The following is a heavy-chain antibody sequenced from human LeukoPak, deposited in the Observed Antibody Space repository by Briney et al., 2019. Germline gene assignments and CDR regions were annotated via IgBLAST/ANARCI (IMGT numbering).Heavy chain of an antibody. D-gene: IGHD3-3*01. J-gene: IGHJ5*02. V-gene: IGHV3-20*04. CDR1: GFSFDDYG. CDR2: INWNGGST. Sequence: GGSLRLSCAASGFSFDDYGMSWVRQAPGRGLEWVSAINWNGGSTGYADSVKGRFTISRDNAKNSLYLQMNSLRAEDTALYYCARGDNDFWSGYYTHNWFDLWGQGTLVAVSS. CDR3: ARGDNDFWSGYYTHNWFDL.